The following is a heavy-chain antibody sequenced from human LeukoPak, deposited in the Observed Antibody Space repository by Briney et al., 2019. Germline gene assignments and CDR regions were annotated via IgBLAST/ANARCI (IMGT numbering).Heavy chain of an antibody. V-gene: IGHV4-59*08. Sequence: SETLSLTCTVSGGSLSSYYWSWIRPPPGKGLEWIGYIYYSGSTNYNPSLKSRVTISVDTSKNQFSLKLSSVTAADTAVYYCARHKVISSPDAGGFAYWGQGTLVTVSS. CDR1: GGSLSSYY. CDR3: ARHKVISSPDAGGFAY. D-gene: IGHD2-8*02. J-gene: IGHJ4*02. CDR2: IYYSGST.